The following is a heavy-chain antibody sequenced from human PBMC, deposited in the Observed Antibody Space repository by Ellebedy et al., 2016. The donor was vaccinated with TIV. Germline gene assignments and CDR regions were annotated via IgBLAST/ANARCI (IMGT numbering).Heavy chain of an antibody. CDR2: IRQEGDEI. V-gene: IGHV3-7*01. J-gene: IGHJ5*02. CDR3: ARRASYGDYAVQVNPWFDP. CDR1: GFSFRSYW. D-gene: IGHD4-17*01. Sequence: GESLKISCAASGFSFRSYWMSWVRQAPGKGLEWVAKIRQEGDEIYYVESVKGRFTISRDNAKNSLFLQMNSLRVEDTAVYYCARRASYGDYAVQVNPWFDPWGQGTLVTVPS.